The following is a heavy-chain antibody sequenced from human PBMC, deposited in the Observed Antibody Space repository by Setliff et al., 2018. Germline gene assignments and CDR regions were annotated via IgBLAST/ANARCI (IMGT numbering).Heavy chain of an antibody. CDR1: GDYPSSGSYC. Sequence: SETLSLTCTVSGDYPSSGSYCWGWIRQPPGKGLEWIGSLYYSGSSYYNPSLKSRVTISVDTSKNQFSLKMTSVTAADTAVYYCARAPDYWGQGTLVTVSS. CDR3: ARAPDY. J-gene: IGHJ4*02. V-gene: IGHV4-39*07. CDR2: LYYSGSS.